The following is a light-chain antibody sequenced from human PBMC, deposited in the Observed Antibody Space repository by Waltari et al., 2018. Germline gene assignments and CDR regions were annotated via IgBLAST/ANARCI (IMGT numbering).Light chain of an antibody. CDR1: QSIRSW. V-gene: IGKV1-5*03. J-gene: IGKJ2*01. Sequence: DIQMTQSPSTLSASVGDRVTITYRASQSIRSWLAWYQQKPAKAPKLLMSKASTLESGVPSRFSGSGSGTEFTLTINSLQPDDVATYYCQQYNSYSYTFGQGTKLEIK. CDR3: QQYNSYSYT. CDR2: KAS.